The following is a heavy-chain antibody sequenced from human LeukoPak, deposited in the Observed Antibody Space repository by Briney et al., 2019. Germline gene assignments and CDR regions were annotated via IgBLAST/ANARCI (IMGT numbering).Heavy chain of an antibody. CDR1: GFTFSRSA. CDR2: ITSGGGST. CDR3: AATITGGNYYYMDV. Sequence: GGSLRLSCAASGFTFSRSAMHWVRQAPGKGLESVSGITSGGGSTYYANSVKGRFIISRDNSKNTLYLQMGSLGAEDMAVYYCAATITGGNYYYMDVWGKGTTVTVSS. J-gene: IGHJ6*03. D-gene: IGHD3-3*01. V-gene: IGHV3-64*01.